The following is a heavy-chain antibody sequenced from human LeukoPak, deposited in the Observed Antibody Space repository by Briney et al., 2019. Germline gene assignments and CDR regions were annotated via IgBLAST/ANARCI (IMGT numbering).Heavy chain of an antibody. CDR3: ARGSDIVATIWFDP. V-gene: IGHV4-31*03. CDR2: IYYSGST. CDR1: GGSIGSGDYY. Sequence: SETLSLTCTVSGGSIGSGDYYWSWIRQHPGKGLEWIGYIYYSGSTYYNPSLKSRVTISGDTSKNQLSLKLSSVTAADTAVYYCARGSDIVATIWFDPWGQGILVTVSS. J-gene: IGHJ5*02. D-gene: IGHD5-12*01.